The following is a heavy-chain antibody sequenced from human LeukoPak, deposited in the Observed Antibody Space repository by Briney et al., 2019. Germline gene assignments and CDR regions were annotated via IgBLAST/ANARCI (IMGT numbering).Heavy chain of an antibody. CDR3: ARAPYSSSSWFDP. D-gene: IGHD6-6*01. J-gene: IGHJ5*02. CDR1: GYTFTSYD. CDR2: MNPNSGNT. V-gene: IGHV1-8*01. Sequence: ASVKVSCKASGYTFTSYDINWVRRATGQGLEWMGWMNPNSGNTGYAQKFQGRVTMTRNTSISTAYMELSSLRSEDTAVYYCARAPYSSSSWFDPWGQGTLVTVSS.